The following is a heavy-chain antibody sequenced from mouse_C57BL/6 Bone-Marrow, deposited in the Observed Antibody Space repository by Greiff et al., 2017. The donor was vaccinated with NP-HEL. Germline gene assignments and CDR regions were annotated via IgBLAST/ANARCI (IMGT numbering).Heavy chain of an antibody. CDR2: IYPGDGDT. J-gene: IGHJ4*01. CDR1: GYAFSSSW. Sequence: QVQLQQSGPELVKPGASVKISCKASGYAFSSSWMNWVKQRPGKGLEWIGRIYPGDGDTNYNGKFKGKATLTADKSSSTAYMQLSSLTSEVSAVYFCAGPYYYGSSYGAMDYWGQGTSVTVSS. CDR3: AGPYYYGSSYGAMDY. D-gene: IGHD1-1*01. V-gene: IGHV1-82*01.